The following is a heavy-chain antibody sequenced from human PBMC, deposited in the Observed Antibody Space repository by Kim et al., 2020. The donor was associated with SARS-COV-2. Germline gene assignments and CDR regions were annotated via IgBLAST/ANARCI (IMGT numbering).Heavy chain of an antibody. CDR3: ARDHREWLQYTANWYFDH. D-gene: IGHD3-3*01. CDR2: IYYSGST. V-gene: IGHV4-59*01. Sequence: SETLSLTCTVSGGSISSYYWSWIRQPPGKGLEWIGYIYYSGSTNYNPALKNRVTISVDTSKNQFSLKLSSVIAADTAVYYCARDHREWLQYTANWYFDHWGRGTLVTVSS. J-gene: IGHJ2*01. CDR1: GGSISSYY.